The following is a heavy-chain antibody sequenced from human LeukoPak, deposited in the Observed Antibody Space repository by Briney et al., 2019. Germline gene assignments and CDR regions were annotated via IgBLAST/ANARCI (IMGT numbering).Heavy chain of an antibody. D-gene: IGHD4-23*01. Sequence: GGSLRLFCAASGFTVSAEYMSWVRQAPGRGLEWVSVIYSGGGTYYANSVKGRFTISRDNSKNTLFLQMNSLRAEDTAMYYCARGGPAYGGNHNWFDPWGQGTLVTVSS. CDR3: ARGGPAYGGNHNWFDP. CDR1: GFTVSAEY. J-gene: IGHJ5*02. V-gene: IGHV3-53*01. CDR2: IYSGGGT.